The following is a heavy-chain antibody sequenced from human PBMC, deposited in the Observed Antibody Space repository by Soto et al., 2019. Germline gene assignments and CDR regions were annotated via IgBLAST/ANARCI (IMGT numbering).Heavy chain of an antibody. D-gene: IGHD6-13*01. CDR2: ISGSGGST. Sequence: GGSLRLSCAASGFTFSSYAMSWVRQAPGKGLEWVSAISGSGGSTYYAAPVKGRFTISRDDSKNTLYLQMNSLKTEDTAVYYCTTVGSSWYVLETGVYYYGMDVWGQGTTVTVSS. CDR3: TTVGSSWYVLETGVYYYGMDV. V-gene: IGHV3-23*01. J-gene: IGHJ6*02. CDR1: GFTFSSYA.